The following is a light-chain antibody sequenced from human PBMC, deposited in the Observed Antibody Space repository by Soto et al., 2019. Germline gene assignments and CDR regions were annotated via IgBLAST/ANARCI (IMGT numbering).Light chain of an antibody. CDR2: DVS. V-gene: IGLV2-14*01. Sequence: QSALTQPASVSGSPGQSITISCTGTSSDVGGYHYVSWYQQPPGKAPKLMIYDVSNRPSGVSNRFSGSKSGNTASLTISGLQAEYEADYCCSSYTSSSTPVVFGGGTKLTV. CDR3: SSYTSSSTPVV. J-gene: IGLJ2*01. CDR1: SSDVGGYHY.